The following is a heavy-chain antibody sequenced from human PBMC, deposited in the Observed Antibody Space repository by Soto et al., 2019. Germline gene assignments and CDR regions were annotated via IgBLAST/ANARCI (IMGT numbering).Heavy chain of an antibody. CDR2: VSFDGKVT. CDR3: ARDLCSGGNCYSWPLN. CDR1: GFTFNSLS. Sequence: PGGSLRLSCTGSGFTFNSLSLHWVRQGPDKSLEWVAVVSFDGKVTYYADSVKGRFTVSRDISKNTIYLQMNSLRAEDTAVYYCARDLCSGGNCYSWPLNWGQGTLVTVSS. J-gene: IGHJ4*02. D-gene: IGHD2-15*01. V-gene: IGHV3-30*04.